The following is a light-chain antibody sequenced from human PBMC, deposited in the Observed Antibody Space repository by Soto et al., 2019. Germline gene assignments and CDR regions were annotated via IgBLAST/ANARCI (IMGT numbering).Light chain of an antibody. J-gene: IGLJ1*01. CDR1: SSDVGGYNY. V-gene: IGLV2-14*01. CDR3: NSYTTSSAYV. Sequence: QSVLTQPASVSGSPGQSITISCTGTSSDVGGYNYVSWYQQHPGKAPKLMIYDVSNRPSGVSNRFSCSKSGNTASLTISGLQADDEADYYCNSYTTSSAYVFGTGTKVTVL. CDR2: DVS.